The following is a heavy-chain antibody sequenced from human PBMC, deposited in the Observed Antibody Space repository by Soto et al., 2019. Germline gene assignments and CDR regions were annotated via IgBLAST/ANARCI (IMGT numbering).Heavy chain of an antibody. J-gene: IGHJ5*02. Sequence: SETLSLTCAVYGGSFSGYYWSWIRQPPGKGLEWIGEINHSGSTNYNPSLKSRVTISVDTSKNQFSLKLSSVTAADTAVYYCARGWRPAISALSGPWGQGTLVTVSS. V-gene: IGHV4-34*01. CDR3: ARGWRPAISALSGP. D-gene: IGHD6-25*01. CDR1: GGSFSGYY. CDR2: INHSGST.